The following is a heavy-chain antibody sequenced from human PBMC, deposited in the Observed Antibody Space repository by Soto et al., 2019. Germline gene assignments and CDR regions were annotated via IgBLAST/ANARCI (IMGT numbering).Heavy chain of an antibody. CDR1: GYSFTSYW. J-gene: IGHJ4*02. Sequence: EVQLVQSGAEVKKPGESLKISCKGSGYSFTSYWIGWVRQMPGKGLEWMGIIYPGDSDTRYSPSFQGQVTISAAKSISTDYLQWSSLKASDTAMYYCARHGIAAAGHSHFDYWGQGTLVTVSS. CDR3: ARHGIAAAGHSHFDY. D-gene: IGHD6-13*01. V-gene: IGHV5-51*01. CDR2: IYPGDSDT.